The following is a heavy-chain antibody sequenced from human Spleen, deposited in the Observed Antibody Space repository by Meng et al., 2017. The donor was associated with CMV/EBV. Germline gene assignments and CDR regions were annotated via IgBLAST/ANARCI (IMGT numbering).Heavy chain of an antibody. CDR3: ARGNSGREWFDP. CDR1: GGSFSCFF. J-gene: IGHJ5*02. D-gene: IGHD6-19*01. Sequence: VHLPQWGGVLLTPSAALAPTLPGFGGSFSCFFWSWIRQPPGKGLEWIGEINNSGSTNYNPSLKSRVTISVDTSKNQFSLKLSSVTAADTAVYYCARGNSGREWFDPWGQGTLVTVSS. V-gene: IGHV4-34*02. CDR2: INNSGST.